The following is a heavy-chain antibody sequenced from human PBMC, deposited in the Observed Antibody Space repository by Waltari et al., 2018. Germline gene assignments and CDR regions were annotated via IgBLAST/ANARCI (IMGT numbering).Heavy chain of an antibody. CDR3: ARASVDNWPFDP. CDR2: INAGNGNT. V-gene: IGHV1-3*01. D-gene: IGHD1-20*01. Sequence: QVQLVQSGAEVKKPGASVKVSCKASGYTFTSYAMHWVRQAPGQRLEWMGWINAGNGNTKYSQKFQGRVTITRDTSASTAYMELSSLRSEDTAVYYCARASVDNWPFDPWGQGTLVTVSS. J-gene: IGHJ5*02. CDR1: GYTFTSYA.